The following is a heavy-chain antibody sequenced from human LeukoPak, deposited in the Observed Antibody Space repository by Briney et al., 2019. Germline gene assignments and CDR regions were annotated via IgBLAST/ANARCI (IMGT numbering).Heavy chain of an antibody. CDR2: MNPNSGNT. V-gene: IGHV1-8*01. Sequence: GASVKVSCKASGYTFTSYDINWVRQATGQGLEWMGWMNPNSGNTGYAQKFQGRVTMTRNTSISTAYMELSRLRSDDTAVYYCARDRRYSSGLNYFDYWGQGTLVTVSS. CDR3: ARDRRYSSGLNYFDY. CDR1: GYTFTSYD. D-gene: IGHD6-19*01. J-gene: IGHJ4*02.